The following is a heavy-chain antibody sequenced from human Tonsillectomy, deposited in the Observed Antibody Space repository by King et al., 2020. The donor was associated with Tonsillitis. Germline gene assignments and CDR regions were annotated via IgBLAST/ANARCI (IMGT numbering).Heavy chain of an antibody. CDR3: AKDLGRGYYYYGMDV. J-gene: IGHJ6*02. D-gene: IGHD3-10*01. CDR2: ISYDGRYK. V-gene: IGHV3-30*18. Sequence: VQLVESGGGVVQPGRALRLSFAASGFTFSSYGMHWVRPAPGKGLEWVAVISYDGRYKYYADSVKGRFTIPRDNSKNTLYLQMNSLRAEDTAVYYCAKDLGRGYYYYGMDVWGQGTTVTVSS. CDR1: GFTFSSYG.